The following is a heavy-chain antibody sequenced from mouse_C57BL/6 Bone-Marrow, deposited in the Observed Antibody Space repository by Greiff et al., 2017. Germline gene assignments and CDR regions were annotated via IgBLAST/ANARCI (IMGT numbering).Heavy chain of an antibody. CDR3: ARRYFDY. CDR1: GYTFTSYW. J-gene: IGHJ2*01. V-gene: IGHV1-50*01. CDR2: IDPSDSYT. Sequence: QVQLKESGAELVKPGASVKLSCKASGYTFTSYWMQWVKQRPGQGLEWIGEIDPSDSYTNYNQKFKGKATLTVDTSSSTAYMQLSSLTSEDSAVYYCARRYFDYWGQGTTLTVSS.